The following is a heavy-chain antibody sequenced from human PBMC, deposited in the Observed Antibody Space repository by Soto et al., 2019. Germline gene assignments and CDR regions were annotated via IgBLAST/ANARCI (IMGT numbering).Heavy chain of an antibody. V-gene: IGHV3-30-3*01. J-gene: IGHJ6*02. CDR1: GFTFSSYA. D-gene: IGHD3-10*01. CDR2: ISYDGSNK. Sequence: GGSLRLSCAASGFTFSSYAMHWVRQAPGKGLEWVAVISYDGSNKYYADSVKGRFTISRDNSKNTLYLQMNSLRAEDTAVYYCARDYYYGSGNYGGMDVWGQGTTVTVSS. CDR3: ARDYYYGSGNYGGMDV.